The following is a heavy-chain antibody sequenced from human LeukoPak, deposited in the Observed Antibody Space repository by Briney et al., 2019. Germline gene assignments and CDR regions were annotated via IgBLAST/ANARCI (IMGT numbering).Heavy chain of an antibody. CDR2: ISWDGGST. J-gene: IGHJ3*02. Sequence: GGSPRLSCAASGFTFDDYTMHWVRQAPGKGLEWVSLISWDGGSTYYADSVKGRFTISRDNSKNSLYLQMNSLRTEDTALYYCAKDLSSGYYYKNAFDIWGQGTMVTVSS. D-gene: IGHD3-22*01. CDR3: AKDLSSGYYYKNAFDI. V-gene: IGHV3-43*01. CDR1: GFTFDDYT.